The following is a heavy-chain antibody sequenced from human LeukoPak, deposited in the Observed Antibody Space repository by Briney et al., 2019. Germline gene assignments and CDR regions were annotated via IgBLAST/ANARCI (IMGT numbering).Heavy chain of an antibody. V-gene: IGHV4-59*01. CDR2: MYYNGGT. Sequence: PSETLSPTCTVSGGSISSYYWSWIRQPPGKGLEWIGYMYYNGGTTYNPSLRSRVTISEDTSKNQFSLNLSSLTAADTAVYYCARGAFCSSTSCSGGNWFDPWGQGTLVTVSS. CDR3: ARGAFCSSTSCSGGNWFDP. CDR1: GGSISSYY. J-gene: IGHJ5*02. D-gene: IGHD2-2*01.